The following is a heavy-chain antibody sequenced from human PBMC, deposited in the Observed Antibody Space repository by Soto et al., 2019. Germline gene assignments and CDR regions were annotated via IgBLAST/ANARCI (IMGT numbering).Heavy chain of an antibody. CDR1: GYTFTTYY. Sequence: QVQLVQSGAEVKKPGASVKVSCKASGYTFTTYYIHWVRQAPGQGLEWMGIINPSVDINYAQNFQGRATMTRDTSTITVYMELSSLRSEDTAVYYCARLYCSGGSCYSIDNWGQGTLVTVSS. CDR2: INPSVDI. V-gene: IGHV1-46*03. J-gene: IGHJ4*02. D-gene: IGHD2-15*01. CDR3: ARLYCSGGSCYSIDN.